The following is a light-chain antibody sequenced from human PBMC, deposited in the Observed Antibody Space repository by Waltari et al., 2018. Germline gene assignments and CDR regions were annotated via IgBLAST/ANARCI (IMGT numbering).Light chain of an antibody. Sequence: EIVLTQSPGTLSLSPGERATLSCRASQSVGRSLAWYQQKPGQAPRLLMYDASSRATGIPDRFSGSRSGTGVSLTISRLEPEDVAVYYCQKYERLPATFGQGTKVEIK. J-gene: IGKJ1*01. CDR1: QSVGRS. CDR2: DAS. V-gene: IGKV3-20*01. CDR3: QKYERLPAT.